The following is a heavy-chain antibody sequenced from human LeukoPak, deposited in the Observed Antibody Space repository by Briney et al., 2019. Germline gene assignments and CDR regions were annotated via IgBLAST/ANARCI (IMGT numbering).Heavy chain of an antibody. J-gene: IGHJ4*02. V-gene: IGHV4-34*01. CDR3: ARGIGTLLWFGELFGY. CDR2: INHSGST. Sequence: SETLSLTCAVYGGSFRGYYWSWIRQPPGKGLEWIGEINHSGSTNYNPSLKSRVTISVEPSKNQFSLKLSSVTAADTAVYYCARGIGTLLWFGELFGYWGQGTLVTVSS. D-gene: IGHD3-10*01. CDR1: GGSFRGYY.